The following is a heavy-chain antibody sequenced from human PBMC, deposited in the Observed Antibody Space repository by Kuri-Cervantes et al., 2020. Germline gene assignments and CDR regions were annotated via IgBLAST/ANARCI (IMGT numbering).Heavy chain of an antibody. CDR2: IKSKTDGGTT. V-gene: IGHV3-15*01. D-gene: IGHD3-10*01. CDR3: AKAFNYYGSGSCFDY. J-gene: IGHJ4*02. CDR1: GFTFSNAW. Sequence: GGSLRLSCAASGFTFSNAWMSWVRQAPGKGLEWVGRIKSKTDGGTTDYAAPVKGRFTISRDNSKNTLYLQMNSLRAEDTAVYYCAKAFNYYGSGSCFDYWGQGTLVTVSS.